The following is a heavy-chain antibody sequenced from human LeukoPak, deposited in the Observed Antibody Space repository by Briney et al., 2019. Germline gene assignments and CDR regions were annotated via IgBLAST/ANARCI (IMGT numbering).Heavy chain of an antibody. V-gene: IGHV1-18*01. CDR3: ARDLRTATAQGTAFDY. Sequence: ASVKVSCKASGYTFTSYGISWVRRAPGQGLEWMGWISAYNGNTNYAQKVQGRVTMTTDTSTSTAYMELRSLRSDDTAVYYCARDLRTATAQGTAFDYWGQGTLVTVSS. CDR1: GYTFTSYG. D-gene: IGHD5/OR15-5a*01. J-gene: IGHJ4*02. CDR2: ISAYNGNT.